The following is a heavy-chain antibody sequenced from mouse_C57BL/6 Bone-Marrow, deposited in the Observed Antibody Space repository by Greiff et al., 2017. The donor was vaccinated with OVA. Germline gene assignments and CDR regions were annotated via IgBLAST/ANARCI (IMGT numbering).Heavy chain of an antibody. CDR1: GFTFSSSA. Sequence: EVQVVESGGGLVKPGGSLKLSCAASGFTFSSSAMSWVRQTPEKRLDWVATISDGGSYTYYPDNVKGRFTISRDNAKNNLYLQMSHLKSEDTAMYYCARDSFRAMDYWGQGTSVTVSS. J-gene: IGHJ4*01. D-gene: IGHD2-12*01. CDR3: ARDSFRAMDY. CDR2: ISDGGSYT. V-gene: IGHV5-4*01.